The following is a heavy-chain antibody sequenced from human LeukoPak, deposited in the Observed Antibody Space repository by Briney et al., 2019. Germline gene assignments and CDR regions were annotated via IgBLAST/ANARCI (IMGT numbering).Heavy chain of an antibody. CDR3: AKRGVVIRVILVGFHKEAYYFDS. CDR2: ISDRGSRT. J-gene: IGHJ4*02. V-gene: IGHV3-23*01. Sequence: GGSLRLSGAGSGITLSNYGMSWVGQAPGNGLEWFAGISDRGSRTNYADSVKGRFTISTDHPKNTLYLQMNSLRAEDTAVYFCAKRGVVIRVILVGFHKEAYYFDSWGQGALVTVSS. D-gene: IGHD3-22*01. CDR1: GITLSNYG.